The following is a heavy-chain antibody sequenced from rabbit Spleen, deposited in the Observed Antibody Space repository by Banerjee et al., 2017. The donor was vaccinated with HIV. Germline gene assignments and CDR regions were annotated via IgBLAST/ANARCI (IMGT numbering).Heavy chain of an antibody. Sequence: EESGGGLVQPEGSLTLTCKASGFSFSGNYWICWVRQAPGKGLEWVACIYAGSSVSTYYATWAKGRFTVSKTSSTTVTLQMTSLTAADTATYFCARDLVGVIGWNFNLWGQGTLVTVS. CDR3: ARDLVGVIGWNFNL. D-gene: IGHD1-1*01. V-gene: IGHV1S45*01. J-gene: IGHJ4*01. CDR2: IYAGSSVST. CDR1: GFSFSGNYW.